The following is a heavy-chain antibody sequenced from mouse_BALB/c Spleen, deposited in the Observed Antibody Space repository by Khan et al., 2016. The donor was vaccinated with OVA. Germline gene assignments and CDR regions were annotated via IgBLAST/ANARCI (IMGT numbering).Heavy chain of an antibody. D-gene: IGHD1-1*01. J-gene: IGHJ4*01. CDR3: ARGRSRARDY. Sequence: HIQLVQSEPQLKKPGETVKISCKASGYTFTNYGMNWVKQAPGKGLKWMGWIYTYTGEPTYADDFKGRFALSLESSARTAYLQINNLTNKDTATDFCARGRSRARDYWGKGTSVTVSS. CDR1: GYTFTNYG. V-gene: IGHV9-3-1*01. CDR2: IYTYTGEP.